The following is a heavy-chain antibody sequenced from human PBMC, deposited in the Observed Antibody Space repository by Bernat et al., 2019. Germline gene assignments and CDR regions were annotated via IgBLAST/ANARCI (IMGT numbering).Heavy chain of an antibody. CDR2: IYSGGST. D-gene: IGHD3-3*01. CDR1: GFTVSSNY. CDR3: ARDLVTICGVVRGYYGMDV. V-gene: IGHV3-53*04. J-gene: IGHJ6*02. Sequence: EVQLVESGGGLVQPGGSLRLSCAASGFTVSSNYMSWVRQAPGKGLEWVSVIYSGGSTYYADSVKGRFTISRHNSKNTLYLQMNSLRDEDTAVYYCARDLVTICGVVRGYYGMDVWGQGTTVTVSS.